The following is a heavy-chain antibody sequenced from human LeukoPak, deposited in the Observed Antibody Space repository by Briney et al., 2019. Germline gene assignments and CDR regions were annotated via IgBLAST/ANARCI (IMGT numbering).Heavy chain of an antibody. CDR2: ISGSGGRT. D-gene: IGHD1-26*01. CDR1: GFIFRSYD. CDR3: ATHRGRDGYNFDC. V-gene: IGHV3-23*01. J-gene: IGHJ5*01. Sequence: GGSLRLSCAVSGFIFRSYDMTWVRQAPGKGLDWVSSISGSGGRTNYADSVKGRFTISRDNSMNTLYLQMTSLRAEDTAVYYCATHRGRDGYNFDCWGQGTLVTVSS.